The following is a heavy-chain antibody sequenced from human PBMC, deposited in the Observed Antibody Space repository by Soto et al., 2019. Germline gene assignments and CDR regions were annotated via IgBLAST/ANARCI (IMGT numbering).Heavy chain of an antibody. CDR1: GGTFSSYA. D-gene: IGHD3-10*01. CDR3: AREIGSGSYYGPYYYYGMDV. J-gene: IGHJ6*02. Sequence: GASVKVSCKASGGTFSSYAISWVRQAPGQGLEWMGGIIPIFGTANYAQKFQGWVTMTRDTSISTAYMELSRLRSDDTAVYYCAREIGSGSYYGPYYYYGMDVWGQGTTVTVSS. V-gene: IGHV1-69*05. CDR2: IIPIFGTA.